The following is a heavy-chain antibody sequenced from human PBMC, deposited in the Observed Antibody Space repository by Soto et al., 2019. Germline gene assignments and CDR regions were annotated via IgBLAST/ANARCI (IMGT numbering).Heavy chain of an antibody. D-gene: IGHD3-22*01. V-gene: IGHV3-11*01. CDR3: ARYYYDSSGYYYLDY. CDR2: ISSSGSTI. J-gene: IGHJ4*02. CDR1: GFTFSDYY. Sequence: LSLSCAASGFTFSDYYMSWIRHAPGKWLEWVSYISSSGSTIYYADSVKGRFTISRDNAKNSLYLQMNSLRAEDTAVYYCARYYYDSSGYYYLDYWGQGTLVTVSS.